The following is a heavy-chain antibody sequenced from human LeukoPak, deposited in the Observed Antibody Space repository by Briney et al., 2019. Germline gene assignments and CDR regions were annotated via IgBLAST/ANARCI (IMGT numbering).Heavy chain of an antibody. J-gene: IGHJ4*02. V-gene: IGHV3-23*01. CDR1: GFTFSSYG. Sequence: GGSLRLSCAASGFTFSSYGMSWVRQAPGKGLEWFSAISGSGGSTYYADSVKGRFTISRDNSKNTLYLQMNSLRAEDTAVYYCAKALDYYGSGSTDYWGQGTLVTVSS. CDR2: ISGSGGST. CDR3: AKALDYYGSGSTDY. D-gene: IGHD3-10*01.